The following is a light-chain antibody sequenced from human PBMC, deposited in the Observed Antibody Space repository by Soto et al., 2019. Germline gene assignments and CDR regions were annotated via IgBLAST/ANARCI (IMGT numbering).Light chain of an antibody. CDR3: QQSSNWLFT. CDR1: QTVGIS. J-gene: IGKJ3*01. Sequence: ILTQSPVSLSLSPGERATLSCRASQTVGISLAWYQHTPGQPPRLLIYDASKRATGIPARFSGSGSGTDFTLTISSLEPEDFAVYYCQQSSNWLFTFGHGNKVDI. V-gene: IGKV3-11*01. CDR2: DAS.